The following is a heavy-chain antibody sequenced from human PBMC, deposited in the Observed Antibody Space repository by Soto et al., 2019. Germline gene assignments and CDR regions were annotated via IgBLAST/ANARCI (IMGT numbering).Heavy chain of an antibody. V-gene: IGHV4-4*02. D-gene: IGHD6-19*01. CDR2: IYHSGST. CDR1: GGSISSSNW. CDR3: ARVDLSSSGWYERVSFDY. J-gene: IGHJ4*02. Sequence: QVQLQESGPGLVKPSGTLSLTCAVSGGSISSSNWWSWVRQPPGKGLEWIGEIYHSGSTNYNPSLKSRVTISVDKSKNQFSLKLSSVTAADTAVYYCARVDLSSSGWYERVSFDYWGQGTLVTVSS.